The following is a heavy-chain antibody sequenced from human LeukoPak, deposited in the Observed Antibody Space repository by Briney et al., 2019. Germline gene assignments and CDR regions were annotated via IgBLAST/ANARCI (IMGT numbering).Heavy chain of an antibody. Sequence: SETLSLTCAVSGYSISSGYYWGWIRQPPGKGLEWVGSTYHSGSTSYNPSLKSRVTISVDTSKNHFSLNLSSVTAADTAVYYCARQISGWLQSSLDYWGQGTLVTVSS. J-gene: IGHJ4*02. D-gene: IGHD5-24*01. CDR3: ARQISGWLQSSLDY. V-gene: IGHV4-38-2*01. CDR2: TYHSGST. CDR1: GYSISSGYY.